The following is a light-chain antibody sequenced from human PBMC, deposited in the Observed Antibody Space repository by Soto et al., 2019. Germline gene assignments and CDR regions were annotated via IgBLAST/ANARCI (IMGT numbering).Light chain of an antibody. CDR3: SSYTSSSTLV. CDR1: SSDVGGYNY. J-gene: IGLJ2*01. V-gene: IGLV2-14*01. Sequence: QSALTQPASLSGSPGQSITISFTGTSSDVGGYNYVAWYQQHPCKAPKLMIYDVSNRPSGVSNRLSGSKSVNKASLTISGLQAEDGADYYCSSYTSSSTLVFGGGTKLTVL. CDR2: DVS.